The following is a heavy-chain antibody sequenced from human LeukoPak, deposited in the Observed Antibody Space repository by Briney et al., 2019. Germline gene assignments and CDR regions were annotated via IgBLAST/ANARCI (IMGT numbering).Heavy chain of an antibody. CDR1: GFTFSSYV. D-gene: IGHD3-10*01. CDR2: ISWNSGNI. V-gene: IGHV3-9*01. Sequence: GGSLRLSCAASGFTFSSYVMHWVRQAPGKGLEWVSSISWNSGNIGYADSVKGRFTISRDNAKNALYLQMNSLRAEDTAVYYCAKDLHYGSADYWGQGTLVTVSS. J-gene: IGHJ4*02. CDR3: AKDLHYGSADY.